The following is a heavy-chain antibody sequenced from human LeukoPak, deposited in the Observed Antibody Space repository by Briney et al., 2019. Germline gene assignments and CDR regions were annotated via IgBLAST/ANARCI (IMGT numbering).Heavy chain of an antibody. V-gene: IGHV4-59*12. J-gene: IGHJ4*02. Sequence: PSETLSLTCTVSGGSISSYYWSWIRQPPGKGLEWIGYIYYSGSTYYNPSLKSRVTISVDTSKNQFSLKLSSVTAADTAVYYCARVLSSGWYVDYWGQGTLVTVSS. CDR1: GGSISSYY. CDR2: IYYSGST. CDR3: ARVLSSGWYVDY. D-gene: IGHD6-19*01.